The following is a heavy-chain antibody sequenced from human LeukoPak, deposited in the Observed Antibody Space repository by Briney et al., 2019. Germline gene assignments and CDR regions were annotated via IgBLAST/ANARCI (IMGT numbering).Heavy chain of an antibody. Sequence: GGSLRLSCAASGFTFSSYAMSWVRQAPGKGLEWVSGINWNGGNTGYADSVKGRFTISRDNAKNSLYPQMNSLRAEDTALYHCARVADLDGFDPWGQGTLVTVSS. CDR1: GFTFSSYA. J-gene: IGHJ5*02. CDR2: INWNGGNT. V-gene: IGHV3-20*01. CDR3: ARVADLDGFDP.